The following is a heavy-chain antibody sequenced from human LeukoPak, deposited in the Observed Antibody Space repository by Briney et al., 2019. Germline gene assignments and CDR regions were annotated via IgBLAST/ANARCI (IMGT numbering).Heavy chain of an antibody. J-gene: IGHJ6*02. Sequence: SVTVSCKASGGTFSSYAISWVRQAPGQGLEWMGGIIPIFGTANYAQKFQGRVTITADESTSTAYMELSSLRSEDTAVYYCARLPRGSYLGYYYYYYGMDVWGQGTTVTVSS. CDR1: GGTFSSYA. CDR2: IIPIFGTA. V-gene: IGHV1-69*01. CDR3: ARLPRGSYLGYYYYYYGMDV. D-gene: IGHD1-26*01.